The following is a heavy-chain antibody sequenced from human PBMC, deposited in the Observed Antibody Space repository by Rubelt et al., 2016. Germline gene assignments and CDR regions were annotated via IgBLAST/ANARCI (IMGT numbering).Heavy chain of an antibody. Sequence: QVQLQESGPGLVKPSETLSLTCTVSGGSISSYYWSWIRQPAGKGLEWIGRIYTSGSTNYNPSLKSRVTMSVDTFKNQFSLKLSSVTAADTAVYYCARGYDFWSGGLNWFDPWGQGTLVTVSS. D-gene: IGHD3-3*01. J-gene: IGHJ5*02. CDR1: GGSISSYY. CDR2: IYTSGST. CDR3: ARGYDFWSGGLNWFDP. V-gene: IGHV4-4*07.